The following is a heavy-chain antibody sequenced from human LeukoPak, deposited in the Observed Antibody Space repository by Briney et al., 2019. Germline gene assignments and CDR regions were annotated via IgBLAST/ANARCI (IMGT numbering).Heavy chain of an antibody. D-gene: IGHD2-15*01. CDR2: ISSSSSYI. Sequence: GGSLRLSCAASGFIFSSYSMNWVRQAPGKGLEWVSSISSSSSYIYYADSVKGRFTISRDNAKNSLYLQMNSLRAEDTAVYYCARAGGGGLGYFDYWGQGTLVTVSS. CDR1: GFIFSSYS. J-gene: IGHJ4*02. V-gene: IGHV3-21*01. CDR3: ARAGGGGLGYFDY.